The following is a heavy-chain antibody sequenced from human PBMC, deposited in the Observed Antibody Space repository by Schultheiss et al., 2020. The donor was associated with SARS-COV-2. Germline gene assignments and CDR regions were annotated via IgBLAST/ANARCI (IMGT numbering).Heavy chain of an antibody. Sequence: GGSLRLSCAASGFTFSSYAMSWVRQAPGKGLEWVSSISSSSSYIYYADSVKGRFTISRDNSKNTLYLQMNSLRPEDTAMYYCARDPWMVRGGGYYYYYMDVWGKGTTVTVSS. D-gene: IGHD3-10*01. CDR2: ISSSSSYI. J-gene: IGHJ6*03. CDR3: ARDPWMVRGGGYYYYYMDV. CDR1: GFTFSSYA. V-gene: IGHV3-21*01.